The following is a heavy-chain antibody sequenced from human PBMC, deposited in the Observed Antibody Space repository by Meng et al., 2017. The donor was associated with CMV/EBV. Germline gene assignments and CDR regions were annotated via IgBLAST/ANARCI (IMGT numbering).Heavy chain of an antibody. J-gene: IGHJ6*02. V-gene: IGHV3-30-3*01. CDR1: GFTFSSYA. CDR3: ARIGGYCSSTSCVGMDV. CDR2: ISYDGSNK. Sequence: GGSLRLSCAASGFTFSSYAMHWVRQALGKGLEWVAVISYDGSNKYYADSVKGRFTISRDNSKNTLYLQMNSLRAEDTAVYYCARIGGYCSSTSCVGMDVWGQGTTVTVSS. D-gene: IGHD2-2*01.